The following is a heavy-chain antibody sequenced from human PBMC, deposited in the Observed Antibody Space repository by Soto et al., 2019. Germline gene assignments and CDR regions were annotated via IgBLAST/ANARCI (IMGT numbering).Heavy chain of an antibody. V-gene: IGHV3-23*01. CDR2: ISGSGGSK. CDR1: GFPFRTNS. Sequence: PGGTLKLTCAASGFPFRTNSMSQAGHAPGKGLELVSAISGSGGSKYYADSVKGRFTISRDNSKNTLYLQMNSLRGEDTAVYCCARAHLTGRTPDYWGQGTLVTVSS. CDR3: ARAHLTGRTPDY. D-gene: IGHD1-20*01. J-gene: IGHJ4*02.